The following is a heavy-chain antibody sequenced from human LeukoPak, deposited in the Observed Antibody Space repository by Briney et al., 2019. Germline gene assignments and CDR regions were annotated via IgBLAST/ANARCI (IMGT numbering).Heavy chain of an antibody. J-gene: IGHJ4*02. CDR2: ISGGGDST. CDR3: VKDHSGCYYLFDY. Sequence: GGSLRLSCAASGFTFSNYAMSWVRQAPGKGLEWVSTISGGGDSTDYADSVKGRFTISRDNSKNTLYLQMNGLRAEDTAAYYCVKDHSGCYYLFDYWGQGTLVTVSS. CDR1: GFTFSNYA. D-gene: IGHD3-22*01. V-gene: IGHV3-23*01.